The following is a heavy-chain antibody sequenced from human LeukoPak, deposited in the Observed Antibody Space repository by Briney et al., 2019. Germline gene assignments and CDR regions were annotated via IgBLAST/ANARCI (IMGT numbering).Heavy chain of an antibody. CDR1: GYTFTSYG. Sequence: EASVKVSCKASGYTFTSYGISWVRQAPGQGLEWMGWISAYNGNTNYAQKLQGRVTMTTDTSTSTAYMELRSLRSDDTAVYYCARHDYYDSSGYSAFDYWGQGTLVTVSS. CDR2: ISAYNGNT. CDR3: ARHDYYDSSGYSAFDY. D-gene: IGHD3-22*01. V-gene: IGHV1-18*01. J-gene: IGHJ4*02.